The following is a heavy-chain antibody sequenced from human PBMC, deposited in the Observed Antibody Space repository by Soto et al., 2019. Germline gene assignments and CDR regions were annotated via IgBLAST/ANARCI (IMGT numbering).Heavy chain of an antibody. CDR3: ARSITVFGGGD. CDR2: IDPSDSYT. CDR1: GYSFTRYY. D-gene: IGHD3-3*01. J-gene: IGHJ4*02. V-gene: IGHV5-10-1*01. Sequence: RGESLKISCKTSGYSFTRYYIAWVRQVPGKGLEWLGRIDPSDSYTNYDPSLQGHVTISVDKSTTTAYLQWSSLRTSDTAMYYCARSITVFGGGDWGQGTQVTVSS.